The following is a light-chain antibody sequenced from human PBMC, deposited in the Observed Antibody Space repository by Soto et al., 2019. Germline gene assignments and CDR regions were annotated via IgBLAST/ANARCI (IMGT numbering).Light chain of an antibody. CDR2: KAS. CDR1: QTISSW. Sequence: DSQMNQSPSTLSGSVGDRVTITCRASQTISSWLAWYQQKPGKAPKLLIYKASTLKSGVPSRFSGSGSGTEFTLTISSLQTDDFATYYCQHYNSYSEAFGQGTKVEL. CDR3: QHYNSYSEA. J-gene: IGKJ1*01. V-gene: IGKV1-5*03.